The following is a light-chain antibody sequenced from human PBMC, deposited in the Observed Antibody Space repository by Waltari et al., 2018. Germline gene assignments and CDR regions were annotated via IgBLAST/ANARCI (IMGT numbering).Light chain of an antibody. J-gene: IGLJ1*01. Sequence: QSALTQPRSVSGSPGQSVTISCTGTRSDVGAYDYVSWYQQRPGQAPKLIFYDVTERPSGVPDRFSGSTSDNKASRTISSLQADDEADYYCCSYAGRYTNYVFGSGTKVTVL. CDR3: CSYAGRYTNYV. CDR2: DVT. CDR1: RSDVGAYDY. V-gene: IGLV2-11*01.